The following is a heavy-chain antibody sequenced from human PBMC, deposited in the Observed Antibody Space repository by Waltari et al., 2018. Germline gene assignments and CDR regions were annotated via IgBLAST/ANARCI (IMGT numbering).Heavy chain of an antibody. CDR2: MNPNSGNT. J-gene: IGHJ6*02. D-gene: IGHD6-6*01. CDR1: GYTFPSYD. Sequence: QVQLVQSGAEVKKPGASVKVSCKASGYTFPSYDINWVRQATGQGLEWMGWMNPNSGNTGYAQKFQGRVTITRNTSISTAYMELSSLRSEDTAVYYCARGSSSSRYYYYGMDVWGQGTTVTVSS. CDR3: ARGSSSSRYYYYGMDV. V-gene: IGHV1-8*03.